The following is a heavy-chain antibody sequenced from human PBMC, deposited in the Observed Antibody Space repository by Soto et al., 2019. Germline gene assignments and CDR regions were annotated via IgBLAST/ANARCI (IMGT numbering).Heavy chain of an antibody. J-gene: IGHJ6*02. V-gene: IGHV4-31*03. CDR1: GGSISSGGYY. Sequence: PSETLSLTCTVSGGSISSGGYYWSWIRQHPGKGLEWIGYIYYSGSTYYNPSLKSRVTISVDTSKNQFSLKLSSVTAADTAVYYCARAPRRLRLDWAFRYGMDVWGQGTTVTVSS. CDR3: ARAPRRLRLDWAFRYGMDV. D-gene: IGHD5-12*01. CDR2: IYYSGST.